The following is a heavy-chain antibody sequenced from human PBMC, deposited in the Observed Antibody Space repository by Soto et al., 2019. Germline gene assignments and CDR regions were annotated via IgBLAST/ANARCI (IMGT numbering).Heavy chain of an antibody. CDR1: GFSLSTSGVG. Sequence: SGPTLVNPTQTLTLTCIFSGFSLSTSGVGVGWIRQPPGKALEWLALIYWDDDKRYSPSLKNRLTITKDTSGDQVVLTMTNVDPVDTATYYCARVYGSGTPRDYYYYGMDVWGQGTTVTVSS. CDR3: ARVYGSGTPRDYYYYGMDV. CDR2: IYWDDDK. J-gene: IGHJ6*02. V-gene: IGHV2-5*02. D-gene: IGHD3-10*01.